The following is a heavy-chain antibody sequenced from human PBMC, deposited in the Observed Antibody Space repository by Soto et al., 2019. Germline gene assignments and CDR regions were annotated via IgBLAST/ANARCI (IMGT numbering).Heavy chain of an antibody. V-gene: IGHV1-8*01. Sequence: ASVKVSCKASGYTFTSYDINWVRQATGQGLEWMGWMNPNSGNTGYAQKFQGRVTMTRNTSISTAYMELGSLRSEDTAVYYCARGYCSGGSCEYGYYYYMDVWGKGTTVTVSS. CDR1: GYTFTSYD. CDR3: ARGYCSGGSCEYGYYYYMDV. J-gene: IGHJ6*03. CDR2: MNPNSGNT. D-gene: IGHD2-15*01.